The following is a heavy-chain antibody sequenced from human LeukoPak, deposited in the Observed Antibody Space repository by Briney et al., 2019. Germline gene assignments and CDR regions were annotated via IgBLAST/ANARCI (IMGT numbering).Heavy chain of an antibody. V-gene: IGHV3-23*01. CDR3: AKPSYYDSSGCFDC. CDR2: IRGSGSST. J-gene: IGHJ4*02. D-gene: IGHD3-22*01. Sequence: GGSLRLSCAASGFTFSSYAMSWVRQAPGKGLEWVSAIRGSGSSTYYADSVKGRFTISRDDSKNTLYLQMNSLRAEDTAVYYSAKPSYYDSSGCFDCWGQGTLVTVSS. CDR1: GFTFSSYA.